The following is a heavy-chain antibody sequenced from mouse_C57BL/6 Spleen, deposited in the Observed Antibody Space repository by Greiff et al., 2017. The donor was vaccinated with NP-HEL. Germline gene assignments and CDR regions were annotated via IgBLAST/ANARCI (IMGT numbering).Heavy chain of an antibody. CDR3: ARVPNYCGSTSFAY. V-gene: IGHV5-17*01. CDR2: ISSGSSTI. CDR1: GFTFSDYG. Sequence: EVKLMESGGGLVKPGGSLKLSCAASGFTFSDYGMHWVRQAPEKGLEWVAYISSGSSTIYYADTVKGRFTISRDNAKNTLFLQMTSLRSEDTAVYYCARVPNYCGSTSFAYWGQGTLVTVSA. J-gene: IGHJ3*01. D-gene: IGHD1-1*01.